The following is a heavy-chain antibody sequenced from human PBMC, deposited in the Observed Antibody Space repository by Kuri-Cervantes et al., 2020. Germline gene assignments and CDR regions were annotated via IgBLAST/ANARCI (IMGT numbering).Heavy chain of an antibody. Sequence: SETLSLTCTVSGGSISSYYWSWIRQPPGKGLEWIGYIYYSGSTYYNPSLKSRVTISVDTSKNQFSLKLSSVTAADTAVYYCARPQGGVWGSPKTWFDPWGQGTLVTVSS. V-gene: IGHV4-59*04. J-gene: IGHJ5*02. D-gene: IGHD3-16*01. CDR1: GGSISSYY. CDR2: IYYSGST. CDR3: ARPQGGVWGSPKTWFDP.